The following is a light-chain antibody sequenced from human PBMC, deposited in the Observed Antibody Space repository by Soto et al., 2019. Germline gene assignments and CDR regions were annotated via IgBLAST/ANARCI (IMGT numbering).Light chain of an antibody. CDR2: DAS. CDR3: QEYNNWSPWT. Sequence: ILMTQSPATLSVSPGERATLSCRASQSVSKNLAWYQQKPGQAPRLLIYDASTRATGIPARFSGSGSGTEFTLTISGLQSEDFAVYSCQEYNNWSPWTFGQGTKVEIK. J-gene: IGKJ1*01. V-gene: IGKV3-15*01. CDR1: QSVSKN.